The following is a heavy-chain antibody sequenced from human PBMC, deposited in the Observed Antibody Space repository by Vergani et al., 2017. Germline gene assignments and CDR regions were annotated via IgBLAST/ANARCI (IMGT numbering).Heavy chain of an antibody. CDR2: INWNGGST. D-gene: IGHD3-3*01. Sequence: EVQLVESGGGVVRPGGPLRLPCAASGFTFDDYGMSWVRQAPGKGLEWVACINWNGGSTGYADSVKGRFTISRDNAKNSLYLQMNSLRAEDTALYYCARERNAYYDFWSGYYTQYYFDYWGQGTLVTVSS. J-gene: IGHJ4*02. CDR1: GFTFDDYG. CDR3: ARERNAYYDFWSGYYTQYYFDY. V-gene: IGHV3-20*04.